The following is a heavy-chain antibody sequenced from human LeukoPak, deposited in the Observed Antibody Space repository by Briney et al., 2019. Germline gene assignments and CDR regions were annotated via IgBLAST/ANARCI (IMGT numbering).Heavy chain of an antibody. V-gene: IGHV4-34*01. CDR2: INHSGST. CDR3: ARYRALRDSSSWYFGAFDI. Sequence: PSETLSLTCAVYGGSFSGYYWSWIRQPPGKGLEWIGEINHSGSTNYNPSLKSRVTISVDTSKNQFSLKLSSVTAADTTVYYCARYRALRDSSSWYFGAFDIWGQGTMVTVSS. J-gene: IGHJ3*02. CDR1: GGSFSGYY. D-gene: IGHD6-13*01.